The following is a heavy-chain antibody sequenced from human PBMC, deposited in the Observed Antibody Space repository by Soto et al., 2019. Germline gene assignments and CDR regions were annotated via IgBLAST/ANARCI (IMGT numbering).Heavy chain of an antibody. J-gene: IGHJ6*02. D-gene: IGHD3-10*01. Sequence: GGSLRLSCTASGFTFGDYAMSWFRQAPGKGLEWVGFIRSKAYGGTTEYAASVKGRFTISRDDSKSIAYLQMNSLKTEDTAVYYCTRDFMVRGVISYYGMDVWGQGTTVTVSS. CDR1: GFTFGDYA. CDR3: TRDFMVRGVISYYGMDV. CDR2: IRSKAYGGTT. V-gene: IGHV3-49*03.